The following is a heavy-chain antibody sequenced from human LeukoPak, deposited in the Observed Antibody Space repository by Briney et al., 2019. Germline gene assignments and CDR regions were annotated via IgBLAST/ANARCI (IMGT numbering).Heavy chain of an antibody. CDR3: ARDNPDVATFDY. J-gene: IGHJ4*02. D-gene: IGHD5-12*01. V-gene: IGHV1-69*04. CDR2: IIPILGIA. Sequence: GVSVNVSRQPSLGTFNSYAISGVRQAAGQGVEWMGRIIPILGIANYGQKFQGRVTITADKSTSTAYMELSSLRSEDTAVYYCARDNPDVATFDYWGQGTLVTVSS. CDR1: LGTFNSYA.